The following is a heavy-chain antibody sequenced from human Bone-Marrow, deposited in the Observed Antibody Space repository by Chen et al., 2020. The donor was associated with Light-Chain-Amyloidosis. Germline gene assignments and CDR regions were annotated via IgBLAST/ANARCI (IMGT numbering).Heavy chain of an antibody. J-gene: IGHJ4*02. D-gene: IGHD2-21*01. V-gene: IGHV3-33*01. CDR2: IWSEGTNI. CDR1: GFTFSESG. Sequence: QVQLVESGGGVVQPGRSLRLSCAASGFTFSESGMHWVRQAPGKGLEWVAIIWSEGTNIHYADSVKGRFTISRDNSRNTLYLQMNSLRAEDTAIYYCARDIGDCDGGKCSSDYIDYWGQGTLVTVSS. CDR3: ARDIGDCDGGKCSSDYIDY.